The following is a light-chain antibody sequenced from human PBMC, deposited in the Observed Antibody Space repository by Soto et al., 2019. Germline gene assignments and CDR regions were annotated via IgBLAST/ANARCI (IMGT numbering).Light chain of an antibody. J-gene: IGKJ3*01. CDR1: QSLLHSNGYKY. V-gene: IGKV2-28*01. CDR3: MQALQSPFT. CDR2: LTS. Sequence: DIVMTQSPLSLPVTPGEPASISCRSSQSLLHSNGYKYLNWYLQKPGQSPLLLFYLTSTRASGVPDRFSGSVSGTDFTLKISKVEADDVGVYYCMQALQSPFTVGPGTKVYIK.